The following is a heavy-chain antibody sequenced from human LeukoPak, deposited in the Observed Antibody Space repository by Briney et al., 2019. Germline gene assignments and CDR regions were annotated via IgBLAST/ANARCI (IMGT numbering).Heavy chain of an antibody. CDR1: GFTFSNYA. D-gene: IGHD2-2*01. CDR3: AKERSSSTSCSNY. CDR2: VTGSRSNT. Sequence: GGSLRLSCAASGFTFSNYAMTWVRQAPGKGLEWVSGVTGSRSNTYYADSVKGRFTISRDNSKNMLYLEMNSLRVEDTAIYYCAKERSSSTSCSNYWGRGTLVTVSS. J-gene: IGHJ4*02. V-gene: IGHV3-23*01.